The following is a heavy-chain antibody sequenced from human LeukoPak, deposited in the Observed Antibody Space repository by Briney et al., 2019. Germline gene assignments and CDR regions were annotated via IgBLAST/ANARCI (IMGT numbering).Heavy chain of an antibody. J-gene: IGHJ4*02. CDR3: ARAGSSYDFWSGYYSVGLDY. CDR1: GGTFSSYA. D-gene: IGHD3-3*01. CDR2: IIPIFGTA. Sequence: PVKVSCKASGGTFSSYAISWVRQAPGQGLEWMGGIIPIFGTANYAQKFQGRVTITADESTSTAYMELSSLRSEDTAVYYCARAGSSYDFWSGYYSVGLDYWGQGTLVTVSS. V-gene: IGHV1-69*13.